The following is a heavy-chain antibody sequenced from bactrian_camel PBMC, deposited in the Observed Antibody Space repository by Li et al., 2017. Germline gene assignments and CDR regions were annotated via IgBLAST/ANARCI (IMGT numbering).Heavy chain of an antibody. CDR3: AADDEGDKGGGCYSGSWGRSPSDS. CDR1: AYPPPSSR. J-gene: IGHJ4*01. D-gene: IGHD3*01. V-gene: IGHV3S53*01. CDR2: INSPGTT. Sequence: QVQLVESGGGSVQAGGSLRLSCRTSAYPPPSSRLGWFRQAPGKEREGVARINSPGTTTYADSVKGRFTLSKDNAKNTLYLQMNALKPEDTAMYYCAADDEGDKGGGCYSGSWGRSPSDSGAKGPRSPSP.